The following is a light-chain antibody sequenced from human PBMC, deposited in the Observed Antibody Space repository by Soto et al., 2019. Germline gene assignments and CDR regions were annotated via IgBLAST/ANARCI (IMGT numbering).Light chain of an antibody. CDR3: QVWDRSTRV. CDR1: KLGNKY. CDR2: KDS. V-gene: IGLV3-1*01. J-gene: IGLJ3*02. Sequence: SYELTQPPSVSVSPGQTASITCSGAKLGNKYACWYQQKPGQSPVLVIYKDSKRPSGTPERFSGSNSGNTATLTISGTQAMDEADYYCQVWDRSTRVFGGGTKLTVL.